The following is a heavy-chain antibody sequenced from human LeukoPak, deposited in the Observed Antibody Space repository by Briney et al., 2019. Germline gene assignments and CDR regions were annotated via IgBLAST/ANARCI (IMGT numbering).Heavy chain of an antibody. J-gene: IGHJ6*02. CDR1: GFTFSSYG. V-gene: IGHV3-30*18. D-gene: IGHD2-2*01. Sequence: AGGSLRLSCAASGFTFSSYGMHWVRQAPGKGLEWVAVISYDGSNKYYADSVKGRFTISRDNSKNTLYLQMNSLRAEDTAVYYCANPDIVVVPAARGMDVGGQGTTVTVSS. CDR3: ANPDIVVVPAARGMDV. CDR2: ISYDGSNK.